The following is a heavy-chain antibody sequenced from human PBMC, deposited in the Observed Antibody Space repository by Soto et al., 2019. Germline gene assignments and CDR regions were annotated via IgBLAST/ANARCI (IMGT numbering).Heavy chain of an antibody. CDR2: ISSSGSTI. CDR1: GFTFSSYE. D-gene: IGHD6-6*01. CDR3: ARVGRIAARTYYYYYGMDV. V-gene: IGHV3-48*03. J-gene: IGHJ6*02. Sequence: GGSLRLSCAASGFTFSSYEMNWVRQAPGKGLEWVSYISSSGSTIYYADSVKGRFTISRDNAKNSLYLQMNSLRAEDTAVYYCARVGRIAARTYYYYYGMDVWGQGPTVTVYS.